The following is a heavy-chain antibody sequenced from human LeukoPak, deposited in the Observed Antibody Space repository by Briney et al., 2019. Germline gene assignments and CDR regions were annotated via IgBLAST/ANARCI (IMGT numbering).Heavy chain of an antibody. J-gene: IGHJ4*02. CDR2: FDPNSGGT. V-gene: IGHV1-2*06. D-gene: IGHD4-17*01. Sequence: ASVKVSCKASGYSFTSYVMHWVRQAPGQGLEWMGRFDPNSGGTNDVHKFQGRVTMSRDTSISTVYMELSGLGFDDTAIYYCARDRKGDYDIADYWGQGTLVTVSP. CDR3: ARDRKGDYDIADY. CDR1: GYSFTSYV.